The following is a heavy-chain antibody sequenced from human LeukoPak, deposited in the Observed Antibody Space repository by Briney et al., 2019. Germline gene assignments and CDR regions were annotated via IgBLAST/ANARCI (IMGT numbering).Heavy chain of an antibody. D-gene: IGHD6-6*01. V-gene: IGHV4-34*01. Sequence: PSETLSLTCAVYGGSFSGYYWSWIRQPPGKGLEWIGEINHSGSTNYNPSLKSRVTISVDTSKNQFSLKLSSVTAADTAVYYRARGLIAARPYYYYGMDVWGQGTTVTVSS. CDR1: GGSFSGYY. CDR3: ARGLIAARPYYYYGMDV. J-gene: IGHJ6*02. CDR2: INHSGST.